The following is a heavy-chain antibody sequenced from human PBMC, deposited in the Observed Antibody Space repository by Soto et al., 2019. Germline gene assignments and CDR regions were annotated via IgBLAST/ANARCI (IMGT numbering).Heavy chain of an antibody. J-gene: IGHJ5*02. CDR3: ARDRLGSWYWFDP. CDR1: GGSISSSSYY. CDR2: IYYSGST. V-gene: IGHV4-39*07. D-gene: IGHD6-13*01. Sequence: SETLSLTCTVSGGSISSSSYYWGWIRQPPGKGLEWIGSIYYSGSTYYNPSLKSRVTISVDTSKNQFSLKLSSVTAADTAVYYCARDRLGSWYWFDPWGQGTLVTVSS.